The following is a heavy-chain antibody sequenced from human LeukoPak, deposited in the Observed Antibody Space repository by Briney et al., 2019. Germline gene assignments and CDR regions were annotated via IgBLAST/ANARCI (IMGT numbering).Heavy chain of an antibody. J-gene: IGHJ5*02. CDR3: ARGGVLRYFDWLNWFDP. CDR1: GGSFSGYY. Sequence: KPPETLSLTCAVYGGSFSGYYWSWIRQPPGKGLEWIGEVNHSGSTNYNPSLKSRATISVDTSKNQFSLKLSSVTAADTAVYYCARGGVLRYFDWLNWFDPWGQGTLVTVSS. V-gene: IGHV4-34*01. D-gene: IGHD3-9*01. CDR2: VNHSGST.